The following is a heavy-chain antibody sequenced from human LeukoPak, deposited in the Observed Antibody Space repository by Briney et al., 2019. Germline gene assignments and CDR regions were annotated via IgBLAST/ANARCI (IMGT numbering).Heavy chain of an antibody. D-gene: IGHD2/OR15-2a*01. CDR2: ISSSASTI. CDR3: ARESSFCLDY. Sequence: GGSLRLSCAASGFTSSSYEMNWVRQAQGEGLEWVSYISSSASTINYADSVKGRFTISRDNAKNSLYLQMNSLRAEDTAVYYCARESSFCLDYWGQGTLLTVSS. V-gene: IGHV3-48*03. J-gene: IGHJ4*02. CDR1: GFTSSSYE.